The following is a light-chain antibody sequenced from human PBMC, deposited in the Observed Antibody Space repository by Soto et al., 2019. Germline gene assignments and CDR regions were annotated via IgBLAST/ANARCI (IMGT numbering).Light chain of an antibody. CDR2: DVS. V-gene: IGLV2-11*01. CDR1: SSDVGGYNY. CDR3: CSYAGSYTYV. J-gene: IGLJ1*01. Sequence: QSVLTQPRSVSGSPGQSVTISCTGTSSDVGGYNYVSWYQQHPGKAPKLMIYDVSKRPSGVPDRFSGSKSGNTASLTISGLQAEHEADDYCCSYAGSYTYVFGTGSKVTV.